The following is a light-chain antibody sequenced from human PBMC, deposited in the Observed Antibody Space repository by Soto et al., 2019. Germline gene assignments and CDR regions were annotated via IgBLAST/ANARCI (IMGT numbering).Light chain of an antibody. CDR1: SRDIGFFNY. J-gene: IGLJ1*01. Sequence: ALAQPASVSGSPGQSITVSCTGTSRDIGFFNYVSWYQQYPGNAPKLIIFEVTNRPSGVSHRFSGSKSGNTASLTISGLQAQDGAAYFCASYTTRSTYVCGSGTKVTV. CDR3: ASYTTRSTYV. V-gene: IGLV2-14*01. CDR2: EVT.